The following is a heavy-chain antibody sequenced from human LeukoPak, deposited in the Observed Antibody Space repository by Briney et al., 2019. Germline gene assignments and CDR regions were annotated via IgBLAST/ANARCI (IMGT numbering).Heavy chain of an antibody. CDR3: ARHGSTDYFDY. CDR2: IHYSGST. J-gene: IGHJ4*02. Sequence: SETLSLTCAVSGGSISSTTSYWGWIRQPPGKGLEWLGRIHYSGSTFYNPSLKSRVTISVDTSNNQFSLRLSSVAAADTAVYYCARHGSTDYFDYWGQGTLVTVSS. D-gene: IGHD2-2*03. V-gene: IGHV4-39*01. CDR1: GGSISSTTSY.